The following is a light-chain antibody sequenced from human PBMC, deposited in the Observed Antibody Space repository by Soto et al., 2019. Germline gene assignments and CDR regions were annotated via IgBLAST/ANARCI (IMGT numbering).Light chain of an antibody. CDR3: QHYQVGQPIA. J-gene: IGKJ5*01. V-gene: IGKV3-20*01. CDR1: QSVGTR. CDR2: GAS. Sequence: PGERATLSCRASQSVGTRLAWXQHXTXXXXXLXXSGASSRATGIPDRFSGSGSATDFTLTISRLEPEDFALYYCQHYQVGQPIAFGRGTRLEIK.